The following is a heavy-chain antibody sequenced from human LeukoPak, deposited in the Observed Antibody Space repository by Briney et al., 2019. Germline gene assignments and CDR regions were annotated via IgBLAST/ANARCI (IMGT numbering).Heavy chain of an antibody. CDR2: IYTSGST. V-gene: IGHV4-61*02. Sequence: PSQTLSLTCTVSGGSISSGSYYWSWIRQPAGKGLEWIGRIYTSGSTNYNPSLNSRVTISVDTSKNQFSLKLSSVTAADTAVYYCARGATRNYFDYWGQGTLVTVSS. J-gene: IGHJ4*02. CDR1: GGSISSGSYY. CDR3: ARGATRNYFDY. D-gene: IGHD1-14*01.